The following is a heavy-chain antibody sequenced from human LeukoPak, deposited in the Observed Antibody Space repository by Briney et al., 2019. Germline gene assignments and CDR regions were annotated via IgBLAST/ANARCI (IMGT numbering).Heavy chain of an antibody. D-gene: IGHD3-22*01. Sequence: GGSLRLSCAASGFTFSDYYMSWIRQAPGKGLEWVSYISSSGSTIYYADSVKGRFTISRDNAKDSLYLQMNTLRAEDTAVYYCARDYRVYYFDSSGYYPYYYYYYMDVWGKGTTVTISS. V-gene: IGHV3-11*04. CDR3: ARDYRVYYFDSSGYYPYYYYYYMDV. J-gene: IGHJ6*03. CDR2: ISSSGSTI. CDR1: GFTFSDYY.